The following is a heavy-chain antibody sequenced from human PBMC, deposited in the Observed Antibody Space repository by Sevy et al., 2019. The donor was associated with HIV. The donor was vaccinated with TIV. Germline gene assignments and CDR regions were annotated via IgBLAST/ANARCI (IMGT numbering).Heavy chain of an antibody. Sequence: ASVKVSCKASGGTFSSYAISWVGQAPGQGLEWMGGIIPIFGTANYAQKFQGRVTITADESTSTAYMELSSLRSEDTAVHYCASGGGPAFSRYYYYGMDVWGQGTLVTVSS. CDR1: GGTFSSYA. V-gene: IGHV1-69*13. CDR2: IIPIFGTA. D-gene: IGHD2-2*01. J-gene: IGHJ6*02. CDR3: ASGGGPAFSRYYYYGMDV.